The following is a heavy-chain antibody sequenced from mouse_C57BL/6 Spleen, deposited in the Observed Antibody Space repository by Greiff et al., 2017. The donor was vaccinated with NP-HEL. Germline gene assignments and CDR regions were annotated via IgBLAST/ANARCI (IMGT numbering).Heavy chain of an antibody. CDR3: AREKGPAFDY. J-gene: IGHJ2*01. CDR2: IYPSDSET. D-gene: IGHD1-2*01. V-gene: IGHV1-61*01. CDR1: GYTFTSYW. Sequence: QVQLQQPGAELVRPGSSVKLSCKASGYTFTSYWMDWVKQRPGQGLEWIGNIYPSDSETHYNQKFKDKATLTVDKSSSTAYMQLSSLTSEDSAVYYCAREKGPAFDYWGQGTTLTVSS.